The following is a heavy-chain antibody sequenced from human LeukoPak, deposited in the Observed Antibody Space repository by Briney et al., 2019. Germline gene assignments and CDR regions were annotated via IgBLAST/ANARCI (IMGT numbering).Heavy chain of an antibody. CDR3: ATVYYYDSSGYYYFDY. J-gene: IGHJ4*02. CDR1: GYTPTELS. D-gene: IGHD3-22*01. V-gene: IGHV1-24*01. CDR2: FDPEDGET. Sequence: ASVKVSCKVSGYTPTELSMHWVRQAPGKGLEWMGGFDPEDGETIYAQKFQGRVTMTEDTSTDTAYMELSSLRSEDTAVYYCATVYYYDSSGYYYFDYWGQGTLVIVSS.